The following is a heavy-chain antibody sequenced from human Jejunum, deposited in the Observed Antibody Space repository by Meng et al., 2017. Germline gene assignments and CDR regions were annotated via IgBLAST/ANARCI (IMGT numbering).Heavy chain of an antibody. V-gene: IGHV3-23*01. Sequence: GGSLRLSCAASGFTFSNSAMSWVRQAPGKGLEWVSIITRDGGSTFYADPVKGWSTISRDTSKNTLFLQMHSLRADDTAVYYCAKGRTPDYVVDAFDIWGQGTMVTVSS. CDR3: AKGRTPDYVVDAFDI. D-gene: IGHD4-17*01. CDR2: ITRDGGST. J-gene: IGHJ3*02. CDR1: GFTFSNSA.